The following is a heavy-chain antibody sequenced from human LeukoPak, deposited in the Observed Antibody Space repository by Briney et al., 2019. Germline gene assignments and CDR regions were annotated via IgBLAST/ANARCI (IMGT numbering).Heavy chain of an antibody. V-gene: IGHV4-39*01. CDR2: IYYSGST. CDR3: ARHKPRWFGESDY. CDR1: GGSISSSSYY. D-gene: IGHD3-10*01. J-gene: IGHJ4*02. Sequence: SETLSLTCTVSGGSISSSSYYWGWIRQPPGKGLKWIGSIYYSGSTYYNPSLKSRVTISVDTSKNQFSLKLSSVTAADTAVYYCARHKPRWFGESDYWGQGTLVTVSS.